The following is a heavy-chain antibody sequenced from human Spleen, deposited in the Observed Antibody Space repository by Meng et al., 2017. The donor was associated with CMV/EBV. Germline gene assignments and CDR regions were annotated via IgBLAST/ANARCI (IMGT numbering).Heavy chain of an antibody. J-gene: IGHJ4*02. V-gene: IGHV3-30-3*01. Sequence: GGSLRLSCAASGFTFSSFAMHWVRQPPGKGLEWVALISNVGTNKIYADSVKGRFTISRDNSKNTLYLQMNSLRAEDMAVYYCAREEKTWGSSFDSWGQGTLVTVSS. CDR1: GFTFSSFA. CDR2: ISNVGTNK. D-gene: IGHD3-16*01. CDR3: AREEKTWGSSFDS.